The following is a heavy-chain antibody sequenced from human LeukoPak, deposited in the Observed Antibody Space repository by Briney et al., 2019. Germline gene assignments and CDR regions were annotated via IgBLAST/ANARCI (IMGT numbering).Heavy chain of an antibody. CDR3: ARVYYGSGSLHYYYYYMDV. CDR1: GVNFSSYW. J-gene: IGHJ6*03. V-gene: IGHV3-7*01. D-gene: IGHD3-10*01. CDR2: IKQDGSEE. Sequence: GGSLRLSCAVSGVNFSSYWMSWVRQAPGKGLEWVANIKQDGSEEYYVDSVKGRFTISRDNAKNSLYLQMNSLRAEDTAVYYCARVYYGSGSLHYYYYYMDVWGKGATVTISS.